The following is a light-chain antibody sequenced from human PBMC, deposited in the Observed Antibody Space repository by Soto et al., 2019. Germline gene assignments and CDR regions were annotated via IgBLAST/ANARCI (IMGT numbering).Light chain of an antibody. V-gene: IGLV6-57*02. CDR3: QSYDSSNVV. Sequence: NFMLTQPHSVSESPGKTVTISCTGSSGSIASNSVQWYQQRPGSAPTTVIYEDNQRPSGVPDRFSGSIDSSYNSASLTISGLKTEDEADYYCQSYDSSNVVFGGGTKLTVL. CDR1: SGSIASNS. CDR2: EDN. J-gene: IGLJ2*01.